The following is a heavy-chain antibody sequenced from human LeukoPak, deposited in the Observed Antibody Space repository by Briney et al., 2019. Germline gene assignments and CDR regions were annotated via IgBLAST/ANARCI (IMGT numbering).Heavy chain of an antibody. J-gene: IGHJ4*02. CDR1: GYTFTNYY. CDR2: IDPNTGGT. D-gene: IGHD1-26*01. V-gene: IGHV1-2*06. CDR3: ASLYDIVGTTVDY. Sequence: GASVKVSCKPSGYTFTNYYIHWVRQAPGQGLEWMGRIDPNTGGTKSAKNFQGRVTMTRDTSISTAYMALGGLRSDDTAVYYCASLYDIVGTTVDYWGQGTLVTVSS.